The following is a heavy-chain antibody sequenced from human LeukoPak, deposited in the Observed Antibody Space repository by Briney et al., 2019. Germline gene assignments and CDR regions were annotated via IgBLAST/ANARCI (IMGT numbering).Heavy chain of an antibody. D-gene: IGHD1-1*01. J-gene: IGHJ3*01. CDR2: ITSSSGGT. CDR3: ARDNWNDITGAFDV. CDR1: GFTFSNYA. Sequence: GGSLKLSCAASGFTFSNYAMSWVRQAPGKGLEWVSGITSSSGGTLYADSVKGRVTVSRDNSKSKLYLQMNSLRAEDTAVYYCARDNWNDITGAFDVWGQGTVVSVSS. V-gene: IGHV3-23*01.